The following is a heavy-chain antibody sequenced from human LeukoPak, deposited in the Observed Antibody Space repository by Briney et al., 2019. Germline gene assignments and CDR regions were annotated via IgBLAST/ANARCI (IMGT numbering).Heavy chain of an antibody. CDR3: TTGIRGD. V-gene: IGHV3-15*07. CDR2: IASKTDGGAT. D-gene: IGHD3-10*01. CDR1: GLTVTNAW. Sequence: GGSLRLSCSASGLTVTNAWMNWVRQAPGEGLDWVGRIASKTDGGATDYAAPVKGRFTISRDDSKNTLNLQMNSLRTEDTAVYYCTTGIRGDWGQGTLVTVSS. J-gene: IGHJ4*02.